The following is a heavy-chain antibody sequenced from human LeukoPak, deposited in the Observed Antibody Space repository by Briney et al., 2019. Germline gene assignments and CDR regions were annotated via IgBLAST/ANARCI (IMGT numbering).Heavy chain of an antibody. Sequence: GGSLRLSCAASGFTFSSYGMHWVRQAPGKGLEWVAVIWYDGSNKYYADSVKGRFTISRDNSKNTLYLPMNSLRAEDTAVYYCARVPTVTTTYYYGMDVWGKGTTVTVSS. CDR1: GFTFSSYG. CDR3: ARVPTVTTTYYYGMDV. V-gene: IGHV3-33*01. J-gene: IGHJ6*04. D-gene: IGHD4-17*01. CDR2: IWYDGSNK.